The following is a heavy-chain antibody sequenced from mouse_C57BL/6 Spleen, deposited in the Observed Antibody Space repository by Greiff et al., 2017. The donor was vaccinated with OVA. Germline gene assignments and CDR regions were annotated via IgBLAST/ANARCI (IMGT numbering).Heavy chain of an antibody. CDR2: INPNNGGT. J-gene: IGHJ2*01. CDR1: GYTFTDYY. CDR3: ASRQLPFDY. Sequence: EVQLQQSGPELVKPGASVKISCKASGYTFTDYYMNWVKQSHGKSLEWIGDINPNNGGTSYNQKFKGKATLTVDKSSSTAYMELRSLTSEDSAVYYCASRQLPFDYWGQGTTLTVSS. D-gene: IGHD3-2*01. V-gene: IGHV1-26*01.